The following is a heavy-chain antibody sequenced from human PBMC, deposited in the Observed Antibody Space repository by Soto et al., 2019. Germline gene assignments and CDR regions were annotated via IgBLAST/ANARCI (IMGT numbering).Heavy chain of an antibody. CDR3: AIDPGCSNAICSRFDY. Sequence: PWGYLRLSCEDSGFHFTSYELNWVRQALGKGVEGISHISSSGKSINKADSVKGRFTIFRDNAKGSLYLERNSLRAEDTAVYYCAIDPGCSNAICSRFDYWGQGALVTVSS. J-gene: IGHJ4*02. CDR2: ISSSGKSI. D-gene: IGHD2-8*01. CDR1: GFHFTSYE. V-gene: IGHV3-48*03.